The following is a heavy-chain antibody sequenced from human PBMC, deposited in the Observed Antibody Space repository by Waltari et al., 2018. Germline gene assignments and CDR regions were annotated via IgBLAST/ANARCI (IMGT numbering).Heavy chain of an antibody. V-gene: IGHV5-51*01. J-gene: IGHJ4*02. D-gene: IGHD6-19*01. CDR3: AREKGFSSGNFDY. Sequence: VQLVQSGAEVKKPGESLKISCKGSGYSFTTYWIGWVRQMPGKGLEWLGFLFPVASYTRHSPSFQGQVTISVDTSISTAYLQWSTLKASDTAMYFCAREKGFSSGNFDYWGQGTVVTVPS. CDR1: GYSFTTYW. CDR2: LFPVASYT.